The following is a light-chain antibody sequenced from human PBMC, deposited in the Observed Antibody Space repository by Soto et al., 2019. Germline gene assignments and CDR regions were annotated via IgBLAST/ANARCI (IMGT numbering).Light chain of an antibody. CDR3: QHYNNWPPWT. CDR1: QSVSSN. J-gene: IGKJ1*01. Sequence: EIVMTQSPATLSVSPGERATFSCRASQSVSSNLAWYQQKPGQAPRLLIYGASIRAPGIPARFSGSGSGTEFTLTISSLQSEDFAVYYCQHYNNWPPWTFGQGTKVDI. V-gene: IGKV3-15*01. CDR2: GAS.